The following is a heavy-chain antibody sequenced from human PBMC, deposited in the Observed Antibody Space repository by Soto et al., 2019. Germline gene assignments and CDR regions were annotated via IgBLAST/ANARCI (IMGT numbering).Heavy chain of an antibody. J-gene: IGHJ5*02. CDR3: ARDSPGTTPNWFDP. V-gene: IGHV6-1*01. CDR2: TYYRSKWYN. CDR1: GDSVSSNSAA. Sequence: SPTLSLTCAISGDSVSSNSAAWNWIRQSPSRGLEWLGRTYYRSKWYNDYAVSVKSRITINPDTSKNQLSLQLNSVTPEDTAVYYCARDSPGTTPNWFDPWGQGTLVTVSS. D-gene: IGHD1-7*01.